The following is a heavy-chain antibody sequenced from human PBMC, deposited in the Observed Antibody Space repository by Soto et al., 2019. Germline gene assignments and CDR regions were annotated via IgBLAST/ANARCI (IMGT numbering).Heavy chain of an antibody. Sequence: QITLKESGPTLVKPTPTLTLTCTFSGFSLSTSGVGVRWIRQPPGKALEWLALIYWDDDMRYSPSLKSMLTITKDTSKNQAVLTMTNRDTVDTATYYCAHRPSYCSGGGCYTGFDYLGKGTLATVSS. V-gene: IGHV2-5*02. J-gene: IGHJ4*02. CDR1: GFSLSTSGVG. CDR2: IYWDDDM. D-gene: IGHD2-15*01. CDR3: AHRPSYCSGGGCYTGFDY.